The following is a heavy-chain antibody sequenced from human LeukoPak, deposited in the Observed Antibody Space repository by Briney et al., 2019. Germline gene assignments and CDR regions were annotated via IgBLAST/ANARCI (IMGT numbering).Heavy chain of an antibody. V-gene: IGHV4-61*02. CDR1: GGSISSGSYY. CDR2: IYTSGST. CDR3: ARDREITIFGVGYYYGMDV. D-gene: IGHD3-3*01. Sequence: SETLSLTCTVSGGSISSGSYYWSWIRQPAGKGLEWIGRIYTSGSTYYNPSLKSRVTISVDTSKNRFSLKLSSVTAADTAVYYCARDREITIFGVGYYYGMDVWGQGTTVTVSS. J-gene: IGHJ6*02.